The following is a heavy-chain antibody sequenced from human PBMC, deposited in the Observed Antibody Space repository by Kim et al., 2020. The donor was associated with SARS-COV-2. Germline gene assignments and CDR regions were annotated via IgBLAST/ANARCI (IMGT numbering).Heavy chain of an antibody. Sequence: TGCADSVTGRFTVSRGNAENSLYLQMNSLRAEDTAVYYCGREGYYFYGVDVWGQGTTVTVSS. V-gene: IGHV3-20*03. CDR2: T. CDR3: GREGYYFYGVDV. J-gene: IGHJ6*02.